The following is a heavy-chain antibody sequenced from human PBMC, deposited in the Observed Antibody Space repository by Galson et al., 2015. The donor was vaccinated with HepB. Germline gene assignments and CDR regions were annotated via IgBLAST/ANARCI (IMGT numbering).Heavy chain of an antibody. CDR3: AREREYCTNGVCYTAFDY. CDR2: IYYSGST. D-gene: IGHD2-8*01. Sequence: ETLSLTCTVSGGSISSYYWSWIRQPPGKGLEWIGYIYYSGSTNYNPSLKSRVTISVDTSKNQFSLKLSSVTAADTAVYYCAREREYCTNGVCYTAFDYWGQGTLVTVSS. J-gene: IGHJ4*02. V-gene: IGHV4-59*01. CDR1: GGSISSYY.